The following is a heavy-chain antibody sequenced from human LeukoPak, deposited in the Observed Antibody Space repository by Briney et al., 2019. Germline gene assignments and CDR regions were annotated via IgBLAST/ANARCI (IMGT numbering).Heavy chain of an antibody. Sequence: GGSLTLSCAASGFTFSRYWMTWVRQAPGKGLEWVANIKQDGSEKYYVDSVKARFTISRDNTKNSLSLQMNSLRAEDTAAYYCARIFLGSTTLPDYWGQGTLVTVSS. CDR1: GFTFSRYW. V-gene: IGHV3-7*05. CDR2: IKQDGSEK. D-gene: IGHD1-26*01. CDR3: ARIFLGSTTLPDY. J-gene: IGHJ4*02.